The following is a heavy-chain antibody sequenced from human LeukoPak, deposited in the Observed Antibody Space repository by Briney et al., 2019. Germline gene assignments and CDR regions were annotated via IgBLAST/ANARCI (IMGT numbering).Heavy chain of an antibody. CDR1: GFTFSSYG. D-gene: IGHD3-22*01. CDR2: IRYDGSNK. J-gene: IGHJ4*02. Sequence: PGGSLRLSCAASGFTFSSYGMHWVRQAPGKGLEWVAFIRYDGSNKYYADSVKGRFTISRDNSKNTLYLQMNSLRAEDTAVYYCAKERGVLDSSGYYLDYWGQGTLVTVSS. CDR3: AKERGVLDSSGYYLDY. V-gene: IGHV3-30*02.